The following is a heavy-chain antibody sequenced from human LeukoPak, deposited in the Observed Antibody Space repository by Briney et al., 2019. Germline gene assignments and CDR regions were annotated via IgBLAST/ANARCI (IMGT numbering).Heavy chain of an antibody. CDR3: ARARERRFHYYYMDV. CDR1: GGTFSSYA. D-gene: IGHD1-1*01. Sequence: APVKVSCKASGGTFSSYAISWVRQAPGQGLEWMGGIIPIFGTANYAQKFQGRVTITTDESTSTAYMELSSLRSEDTAVYYCARARERRFHYYYMDVWGKGTTVTVSS. V-gene: IGHV1-69*05. CDR2: IIPIFGTA. J-gene: IGHJ6*03.